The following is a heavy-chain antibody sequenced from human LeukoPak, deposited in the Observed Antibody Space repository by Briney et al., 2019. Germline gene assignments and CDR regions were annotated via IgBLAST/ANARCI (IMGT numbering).Heavy chain of an antibody. CDR2: IKPDGSEK. D-gene: IGHD2-15*01. J-gene: IGHJ2*01. Sequence: GGSLRLSCAASGFAITTYWMTWVRQAPGKGLEWVATIKPDGSEKYYVDSVKGRFTISRDNSKNTLYLQMNSLRAEDTAVYYCAKDDCSGGSCYEAYWYFDLWGRGTLVTVSS. CDR1: GFAITTYW. CDR3: AKDDCSGGSCYEAYWYFDL. V-gene: IGHV3-7*01.